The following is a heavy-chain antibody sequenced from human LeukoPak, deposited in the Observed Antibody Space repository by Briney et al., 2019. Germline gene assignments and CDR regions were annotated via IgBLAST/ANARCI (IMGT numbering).Heavy chain of an antibody. J-gene: IGHJ4*02. CDR1: GFTFSSYA. V-gene: IGHV3-23*01. D-gene: IGHD1-1*01. Sequence: GGSLRLSCAASGFTFSSYAMSWVRQAPGKGLEWVSGISGSGGSTYYADSAKGRFTISRDNSKNTLYLQMNSLRAEDTAVYYCAKDLSYNYGATKDYWGQGTLVTVSS. CDR3: AKDLSYNYGATKDY. CDR2: ISGSGGST.